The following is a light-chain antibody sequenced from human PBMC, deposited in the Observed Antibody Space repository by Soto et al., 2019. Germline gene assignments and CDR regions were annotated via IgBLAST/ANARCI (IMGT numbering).Light chain of an antibody. CDR1: QAISNY. CDR2: AAS. V-gene: IGKV1-27*01. J-gene: IGKJ1*01. CDR3: QKYNSAPWT. Sequence: DIQMTQSXSSLSASVGDGVTITCRASQAISNYLAWYQQKPGKVPKLLIYAASTLQSGVPSRFSGSGSGTDFTLTISSLQPEDVATYYCQKYNSAPWTFGQGTKVEIK.